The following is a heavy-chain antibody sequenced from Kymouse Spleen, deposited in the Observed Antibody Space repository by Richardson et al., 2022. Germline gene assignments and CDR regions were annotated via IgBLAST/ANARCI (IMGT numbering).Heavy chain of an antibody. D-gene: IGHD1-1*01,IGHD1-20*01. Sequence: EVQLVESGGGLVQPGGSLRLSCAASGFTFSDHYMDWVRQAPGKGLEWVGRTRNKANSYTTEYAASVKGRFTISRDDSKNSLYLQMNSLKTEDTAVYYCARGDWNGLDWYFDLWGRGTLVTVSS. V-gene: IGHV3-72*01. CDR3: ARGDWNGLDWYFDL. CDR1: GFTFSDHY. CDR2: TRNKANSYTT. J-gene: IGHJ2*01.